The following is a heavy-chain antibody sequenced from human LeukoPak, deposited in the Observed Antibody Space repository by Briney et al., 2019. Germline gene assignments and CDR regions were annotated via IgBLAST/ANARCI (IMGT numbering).Heavy chain of an antibody. V-gene: IGHV3-20*04. CDR2: INWNGGST. Sequence: PGGSLRLSCAAAGFTFDDYAMSWVRQAPGKGLEWVSGINWNGGSTGYTDSVKGRFTISRDNAKNSLYLQMNSLRAEDTAVYYCARSYYDFWSGYLGAFDIWGQGTMVTVSS. D-gene: IGHD3-3*01. CDR3: ARSYYDFWSGYLGAFDI. J-gene: IGHJ3*02. CDR1: GFTFDDYA.